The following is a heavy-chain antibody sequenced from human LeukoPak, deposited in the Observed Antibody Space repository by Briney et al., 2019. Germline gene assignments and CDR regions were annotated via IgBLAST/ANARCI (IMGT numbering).Heavy chain of an antibody. CDR1: GYTFTGYY. Sequence: GESLKVSCKASGYTFTGYYMHWVRQAPGRGLEWMGWINPNSGGTNYAQKFQGRVTMTRDTSISTAYMELSRLRSDDTAVYYCARGRGYYDSSGYYRVGYFDYWGQGTLVTVSS. V-gene: IGHV1-2*02. CDR3: ARGRGYYDSSGYYRVGYFDY. D-gene: IGHD3-22*01. CDR2: INPNSGGT. J-gene: IGHJ4*02.